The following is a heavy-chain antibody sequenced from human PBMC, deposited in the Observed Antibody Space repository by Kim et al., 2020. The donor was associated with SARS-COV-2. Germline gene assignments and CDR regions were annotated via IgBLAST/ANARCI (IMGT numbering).Heavy chain of an antibody. Sequence: GESLKISCKVSGYSFTNYWIGWVRQMPGKGLEWMGIIYPGGSDTRYSPSFEGQVTFSADKSISTAYLQWSSLKASNTAIYYCARPATASDYFDYWGQGTLVTDS. J-gene: IGHJ4*02. CDR2: IYPGGSDT. V-gene: IGHV5-51*01. CDR1: GYSFTNYW. D-gene: IGHD2-21*02. CDR3: ARPATASDYFDY.